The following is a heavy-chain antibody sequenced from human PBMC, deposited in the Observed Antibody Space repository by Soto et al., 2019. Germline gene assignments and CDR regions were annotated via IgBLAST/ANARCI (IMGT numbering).Heavy chain of an antibody. V-gene: IGHV1-69*13. CDR2: IIPIFGTA. D-gene: IGHD6-13*01. CDR1: GGTFSSYA. Sequence: SVKVSCKASGGTFSSYAISWVRQAPGQGLEWMGGIIPIFGTANYAQKFQGRVTITADESTSTAYMELSSLRSEDTAVYYCARVRGGSSSWYYYYYGMDVWGHGTTVTVSS. CDR3: ARVRGGSSSWYYYYYGMDV. J-gene: IGHJ6*02.